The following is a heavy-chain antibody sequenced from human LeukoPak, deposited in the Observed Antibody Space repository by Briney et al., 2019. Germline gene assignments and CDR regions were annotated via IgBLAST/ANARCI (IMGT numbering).Heavy chain of an antibody. CDR3: ARDFCTGCNYYFYGMDV. V-gene: IGHV3-9*01. D-gene: IGHD2-2*01. CDR1: GFTFDDYV. Sequence: PGRSLRLSCAASGFTFDDYVMHWVRQAPGRGLEWVSGISRNSANIGYADSVKGRFTISRDNAKNSLYLQMNSLRTEDTALYYCARDFCTGCNYYFYGMDVWGRGTTLTVSS. CDR2: ISRNSANI. J-gene: IGHJ6*02.